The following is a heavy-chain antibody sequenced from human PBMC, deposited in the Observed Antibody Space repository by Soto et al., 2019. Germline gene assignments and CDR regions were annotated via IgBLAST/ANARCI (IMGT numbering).Heavy chain of an antibody. J-gene: IGHJ6*02. CDR3: ARDNGFGESDV. D-gene: IGHD3-10*01. Sequence: ASVKVSCKASGYTFTGYYMHWVRQAPGQGLEWMGWISAYNGNTNYAQKLQGRVTITTDTSTSTAYMELRSLRSDDTAVYYCARDNGFGESDVWGQGTTVTVSS. CDR1: GYTFTGYY. CDR2: ISAYNGNT. V-gene: IGHV1-18*04.